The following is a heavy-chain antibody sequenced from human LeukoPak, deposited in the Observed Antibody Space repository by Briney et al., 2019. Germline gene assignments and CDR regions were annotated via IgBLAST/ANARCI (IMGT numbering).Heavy chain of an antibody. CDR3: ARVFYDSSGRFDY. V-gene: IGHV3-74*01. Sequence: PGGSLRLSCAASGFTFSSYWMHWVRQAPGKGLVWVSRINSDGSSTSYADSVKGRFTISRDNAKNTLYLQMNSLRAEDTAVYYCARVFYDSSGRFDYWGQGTLVTVSS. CDR2: INSDGSST. CDR1: GFTFSSYW. J-gene: IGHJ4*02. D-gene: IGHD3-22*01.